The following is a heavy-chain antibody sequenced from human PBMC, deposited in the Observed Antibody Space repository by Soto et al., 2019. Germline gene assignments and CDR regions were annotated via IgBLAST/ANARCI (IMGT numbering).Heavy chain of an antibody. V-gene: IGHV3-30-3*01. J-gene: IGHJ4*02. CDR2: ISKDGSVQ. D-gene: IGHD3-3*01. CDR1: GFIFNRYA. Sequence: QVQLVESGGRMVQPGRSLRLSCAASGFIFNRYAIHWVRQTPGKGLEWVAVISKDGSVQYYADSVRGRFIISRDKSKDTAYLEMNSLRAEDTAVFYCARSRSGAVPDSFGYWGQGTLVTVSS. CDR3: ARSRSGAVPDSFGY.